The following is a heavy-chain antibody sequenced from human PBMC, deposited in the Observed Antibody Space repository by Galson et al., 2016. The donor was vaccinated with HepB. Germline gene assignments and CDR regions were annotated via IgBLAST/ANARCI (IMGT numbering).Heavy chain of an antibody. CDR1: DGSFSGYF. Sequence: SETLSLTCVVNDGSFSGYFWTWIRQPPGRGLEWIAEINHSGSANYNPSLKSRVTISIDTSKRQFSLRVTSVTAADTAVYSCARKDSFYESTGYYSRFDYWGPGTLVPVSS. D-gene: IGHD3-22*01. CDR2: INHSGSA. CDR3: ARKDSFYESTGYYSRFDY. V-gene: IGHV4-34*01. J-gene: IGHJ4*02.